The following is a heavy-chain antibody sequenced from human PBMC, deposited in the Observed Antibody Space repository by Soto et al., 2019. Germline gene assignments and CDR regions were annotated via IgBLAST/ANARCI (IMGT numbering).Heavy chain of an antibody. D-gene: IGHD6-13*01. V-gene: IGHV1-18*01. CDR1: GYTFSSLA. J-gene: IGHJ4*02. Sequence: ASVKVSAKAPGYTFSSLAIRWVRQAPRQGLEWLGWISGPNGNTTYAQKLQARVTMTPDTSTNTPYMELRSLPSDNTTPFYCGRSYCSSWFMCVYWGQGTLVTV. CDR3: GRSYCSSWFMCVY. CDR2: ISGPNGNT.